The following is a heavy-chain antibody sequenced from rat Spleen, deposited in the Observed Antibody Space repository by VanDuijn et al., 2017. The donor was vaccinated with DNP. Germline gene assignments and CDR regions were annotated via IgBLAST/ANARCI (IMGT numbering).Heavy chain of an antibody. V-gene: IGHV5-17*01. CDR1: GFTFSDYA. CDR3: ATSGYGYDGYPFAY. D-gene: IGHD1-12*03. J-gene: IGHJ3*01. CDR2: ISYDGSST. Sequence: EVQLVEAGGDLVQPGRSLKLSCAASGFTFSDYAMAWVRQAPKKGLEWVATISYDGSSTDYRDSVKGRFTISRDNAKSTLYLQMDSLRSEDTATYYCATSGYGYDGYPFAYWGHGTLVTVSS.